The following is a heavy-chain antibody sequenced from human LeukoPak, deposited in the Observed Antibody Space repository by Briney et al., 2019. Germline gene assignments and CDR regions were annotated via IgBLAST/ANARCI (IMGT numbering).Heavy chain of an antibody. D-gene: IGHD2-2*01. V-gene: IGHV3-73*01. CDR2: IRGKADNDAT. CDR1: GFTFSGSV. Sequence: GGSLRLSCAASGFTFSGSVLLWVRQASGRGLEWVGRIRGKADNDATAYAASVKGRFTISRDDSRNTAYLQMNSLRAEDTAVYYCAQRAQLPKRHFDYWGQGTLVTVSS. J-gene: IGHJ4*02. CDR3: AQRAQLPKRHFDY.